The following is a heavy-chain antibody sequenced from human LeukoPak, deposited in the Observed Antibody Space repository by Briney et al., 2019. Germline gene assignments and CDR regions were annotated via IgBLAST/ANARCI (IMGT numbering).Heavy chain of an antibody. D-gene: IGHD5-18*01. J-gene: IGHJ5*02. CDR1: GGSISSYY. CDR3: ARGGYSRRYNWFDP. Sequence: KPSETLSLTCTVSGGSISSYYWSWIRQPAGKGLEWIGRIYTSGSTNYNPSLKSRVTMSVDTSKNQFSLKLSSVTAADTAVYYCARGGYSRRYNWFDPWGQGILVTVSS. CDR2: IYTSGST. V-gene: IGHV4-4*07.